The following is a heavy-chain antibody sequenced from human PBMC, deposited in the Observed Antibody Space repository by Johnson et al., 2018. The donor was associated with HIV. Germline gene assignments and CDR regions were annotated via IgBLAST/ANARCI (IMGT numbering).Heavy chain of an antibody. CDR1: GFTFSSYW. J-gene: IGHJ3*02. D-gene: IGHD1-14*01. V-gene: IGHV3-74*02. Sequence: VQLVESGGGVVQPGGSLILSCAASGFTFSSYWMHWVRQAPGKGLVWVSRINSDGSSTSYADSVKGRFTISRDNSRNTLYLQMNSLRAEDTTVYFCASMSAPEDADAFDIWGQGTMVTVSS. CDR3: ASMSAPEDADAFDI. CDR2: INSDGSST.